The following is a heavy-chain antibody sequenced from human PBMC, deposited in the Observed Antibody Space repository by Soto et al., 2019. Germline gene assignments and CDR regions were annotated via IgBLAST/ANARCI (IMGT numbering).Heavy chain of an antibody. Sequence: EVQLVESGGDLVQPGGSLRLSCAVSGFTFSNYEWNWVRQAPGKGLEWISYIDTSGDAMFYADSVKGRFAVSRDNTMNSLYLQMNSLRAEDTAAYYCARESIGCGGDCLYYWGQGTLVTVSS. D-gene: IGHD2-21*02. CDR1: GFTFSNYE. V-gene: IGHV3-48*03. J-gene: IGHJ4*02. CDR3: ARESIGCGGDCLYY. CDR2: IDTSGDAM.